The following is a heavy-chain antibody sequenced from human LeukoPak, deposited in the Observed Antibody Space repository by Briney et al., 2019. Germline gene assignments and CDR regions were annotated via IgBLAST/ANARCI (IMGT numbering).Heavy chain of an antibody. D-gene: IGHD3-22*01. CDR1: GYSISSGYY. V-gene: IGHV4-38-2*02. J-gene: IGHJ6*03. CDR3: ARQHYYDSSGFYPPATRVYYYYYYMDV. Sequence: PSETLSLTCTVSGYSISSGYYWGWIRQPPGKGLQWIGSFYHSGSTYYNPSLRSRVTISVDTSKNQFSLELSSVTAADTAVYYCARQHYYDSSGFYPPATRVYYYYYYMDVCGKGTTVTVSS. CDR2: FYHSGST.